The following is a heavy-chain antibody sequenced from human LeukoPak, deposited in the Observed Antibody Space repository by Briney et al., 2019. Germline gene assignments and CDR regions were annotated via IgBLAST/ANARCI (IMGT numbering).Heavy chain of an antibody. CDR1: GFILNIYA. D-gene: IGHD6-19*01. J-gene: IGHJ4*02. CDR3: AKGPRPDISVAHALER. Sequence: GESLLLSCAASGFILNIYAMTWDRHAPGGGMEWVSTIRSRGDSTYDADSVRGRVTISRDNSQNSLYLQMNSLRAEDTAVYYCAKGPRPDISVAHALERWGEGTLVTASS. V-gene: IGHV3-23*01. CDR2: IRSRGDST.